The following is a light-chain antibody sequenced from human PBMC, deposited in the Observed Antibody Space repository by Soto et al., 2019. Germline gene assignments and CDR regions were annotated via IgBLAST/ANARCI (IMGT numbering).Light chain of an antibody. CDR2: WAS. CDR1: QTILYSSNNKNY. J-gene: IGKJ4*01. Sequence: DIVMTQSPDSLAVSLGDRSTINCKSRQTILYSSNNKNYLAWYQQKPGQPPKLLIYWASTRESGVPARFSGSGSGTDFTLTISSLQAEDVAVYYCQQYYSTPLTFGGGTKVDIK. CDR3: QQYYSTPLT. V-gene: IGKV4-1*01.